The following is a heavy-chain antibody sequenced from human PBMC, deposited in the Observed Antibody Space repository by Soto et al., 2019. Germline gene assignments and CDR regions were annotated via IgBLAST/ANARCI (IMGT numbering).Heavy chain of an antibody. CDR2: IYYSGST. J-gene: IGHJ3*02. CDR1: GGSISSGGYY. V-gene: IGHV4-31*03. D-gene: IGHD6-13*01. Sequence: SETLSLTGTVSGGSISSGGYYWSWIRQHPGKGLEWIGYIYYSGSTYYNPSLKSRVTISVDTSKNQFSLKLSSVTAADTAVYYCARVIAAAASKAFDIWGQGTMVTVSS. CDR3: ARVIAAAASKAFDI.